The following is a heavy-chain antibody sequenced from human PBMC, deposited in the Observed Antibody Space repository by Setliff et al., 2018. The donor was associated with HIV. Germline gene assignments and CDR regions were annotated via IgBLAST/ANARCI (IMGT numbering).Heavy chain of an antibody. CDR2: ISGYNGNT. J-gene: IGHJ3*01. CDR3: ARVPYRSAWFSGGHDAFDV. D-gene: IGHD6-19*01. V-gene: IGHV1-18*01. Sequence: ASVKVSCKASGYTFTSYGISWVRQAPGQGLEWMGWISGYNGNTKYVQKYRGRVTMTTDTSTSKVYMELRTLRSDDTAVYYCARVPYRSAWFSGGHDAFDVWGQGTMVTVPS. CDR1: GYTFTSYG.